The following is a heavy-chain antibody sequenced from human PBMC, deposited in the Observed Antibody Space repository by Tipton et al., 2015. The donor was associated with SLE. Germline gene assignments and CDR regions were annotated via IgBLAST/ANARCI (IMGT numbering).Heavy chain of an antibody. Sequence: TLSLTCTVSGGSISSSSYYWGWIRQPPGKGLEWIGSIYYSGSTYYNPSLKSRVTISVDTSKNQLSLKLSSVTAADTAVYYCARDPSRYSGSQSPFDYWGQGTLVTVSS. D-gene: IGHD1-26*01. J-gene: IGHJ4*02. V-gene: IGHV4-39*07. CDR1: GGSISSSSYY. CDR2: IYYSGST. CDR3: ARDPSRYSGSQSPFDY.